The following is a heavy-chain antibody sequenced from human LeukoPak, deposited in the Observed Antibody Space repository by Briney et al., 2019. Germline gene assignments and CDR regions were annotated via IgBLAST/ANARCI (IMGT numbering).Heavy chain of an antibody. V-gene: IGHV4-61*02. Sequence: PSETLSLTCTVSGGSISSGSYYWSWIRQPAGKGLEWIGRVYSSGSTNYNPSLKSRVSISVDTSKNQFSLRLSSVTAADTAVYYCAKGGYCGGDCYFYYWGQGTLVTVSS. CDR3: AKGGYCGGDCYFYY. D-gene: IGHD2-21*02. CDR2: VYSSGST. CDR1: GGSISSGSYY. J-gene: IGHJ4*02.